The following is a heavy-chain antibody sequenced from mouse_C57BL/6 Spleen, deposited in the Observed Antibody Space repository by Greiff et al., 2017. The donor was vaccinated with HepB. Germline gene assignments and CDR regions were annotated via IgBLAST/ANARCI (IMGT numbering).Heavy chain of an antibody. CDR3: ARSGGLDYFDY. J-gene: IGHJ2*01. D-gene: IGHD1-3*01. Sequence: VQLQQSGAELARPGASVKMSCKASGYTFTSYTMHWVKQRPGQGLEWIGYINPSSGYTKYNQKFKDKATLTAEKSSSTAYMQLSSLTSEDSAVYYCARSGGLDYFDYWGQGTTLTVSS. V-gene: IGHV1-4*01. CDR1: GYTFTSYT. CDR2: INPSSGYT.